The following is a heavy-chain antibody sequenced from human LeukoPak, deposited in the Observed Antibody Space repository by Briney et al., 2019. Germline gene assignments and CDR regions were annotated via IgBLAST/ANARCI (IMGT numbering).Heavy chain of an antibody. V-gene: IGHV4-39*07. J-gene: IGHJ4*02. D-gene: IGHD5-18*01. CDR1: GGSISSSSYY. CDR2: IYYSGST. CDR3: ARDEQLWYDY. Sequence: PLETLSLTCTVSGGSISSSSYYWGWIRQPPGKGLEWIGSIYYSGSTYYNPSLKSRVTISVDTSKNQFSLKLSSVTAADTAVYYCARDEQLWYDYWGQGTLVTVSS.